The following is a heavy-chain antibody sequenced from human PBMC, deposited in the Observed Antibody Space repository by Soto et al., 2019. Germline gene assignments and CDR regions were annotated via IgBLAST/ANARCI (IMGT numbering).Heavy chain of an antibody. J-gene: IGHJ6*02. Sequence: ASVKVSCKASGYTLTELSMRWVRQAPGKGLEWMGGFDPEDGETIYAQKFQGRVTMTEDTSTDTAYMELSSLRSEDTAVYYCATAGGYYRYYYGMDVWGQGTTVTVSS. V-gene: IGHV1-24*01. CDR3: ATAGGYYRYYYGMDV. CDR1: GYTLTELS. CDR2: FDPEDGET. D-gene: IGHD3-3*01.